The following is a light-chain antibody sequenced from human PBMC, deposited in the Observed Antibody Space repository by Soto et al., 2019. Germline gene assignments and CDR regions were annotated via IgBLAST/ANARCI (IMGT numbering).Light chain of an antibody. CDR1: SSDVGGYKY. J-gene: IGLJ2*01. V-gene: IGLV2-14*01. CDR2: EVS. Sequence: QSALTQPPSASGSPGQSVTISCTGTSSDVGGYKYVSWYQQHPGKAPKLMIYEVSDRPSGVSNRFSGSKSGNTASLTISGLQAEDEAHYYCTSCTSSIVVFGGGTKLTVL. CDR3: TSCTSSIVV.